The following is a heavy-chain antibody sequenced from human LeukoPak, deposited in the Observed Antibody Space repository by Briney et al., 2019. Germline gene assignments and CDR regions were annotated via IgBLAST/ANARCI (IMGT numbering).Heavy chain of an antibody. Sequence: PGGSLRLSCAASGFNVTSDCMSWVRQAPGKGLDGGSVIYRGGSTYYADSVQGRFSISRDNSNNTLYLQMNSLRVDDTAVYYCTLRGSGSHYEGASVYWGQGALVTVSS. CDR2: IYRGGST. CDR3: TLRGSGSHYEGASVY. D-gene: IGHD3-10*01. J-gene: IGHJ4*02. V-gene: IGHV3-66*01. CDR1: GFNVTSDC.